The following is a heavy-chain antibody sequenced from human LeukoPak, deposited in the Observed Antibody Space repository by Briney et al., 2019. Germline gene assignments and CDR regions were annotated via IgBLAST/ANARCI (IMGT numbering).Heavy chain of an antibody. V-gene: IGHV1-2*02. D-gene: IGHD5-12*01. CDR1: GYTFTGYY. J-gene: IGHJ4*02. CDR2: INPNSGGT. CDR3: ARARRMVATGDY. Sequence: ASVKVSCKASGYTFTGYYMHWVRQAPGQGLEWMGWINPNSGGTNYAQKFQGRVTMTRDTSISTAYMELSRLRSDGTAVYNCARARRMVATGDYWGQGTLVTVSS.